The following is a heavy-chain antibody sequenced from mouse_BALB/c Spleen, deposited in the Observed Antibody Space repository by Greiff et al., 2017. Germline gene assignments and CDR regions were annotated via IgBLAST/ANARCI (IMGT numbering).Heavy chain of an antibody. CDR1: GFTFSSFG. CDR3: ARSGLTSLGSMDY. D-gene: IGHD3-1*01. J-gene: IGHJ4*01. Sequence: DVMLVESGGGLVQPGGSRKLSCAASGFTFSSFGMHWVRQAPEKGLEWVAYISSGSSTIYYADTVKGRFTISRDNPKNTLFLQMTSLRSEDTAMYYCARSGLTSLGSMDYWGQGTSVTVSS. V-gene: IGHV5-17*02. CDR2: ISSGSSTI.